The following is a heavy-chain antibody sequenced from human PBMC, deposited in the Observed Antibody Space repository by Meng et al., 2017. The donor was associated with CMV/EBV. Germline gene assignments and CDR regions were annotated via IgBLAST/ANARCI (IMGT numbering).Heavy chain of an antibody. D-gene: IGHD3-10*01. Sequence: ETLSLTCAASGFTFSSYWMTWVRQAPGKGLEWVSSISSSSSYIYYADSVKGRFTISRDNAKNSLYLQMNSLRAEDTAVYYCARLPGTGSGDKDVWGQGTTVTVSS. CDR2: ISSSSSYI. V-gene: IGHV3-21*01. J-gene: IGHJ6*02. CDR1: GFTFSSYW. CDR3: ARLPGTGSGDKDV.